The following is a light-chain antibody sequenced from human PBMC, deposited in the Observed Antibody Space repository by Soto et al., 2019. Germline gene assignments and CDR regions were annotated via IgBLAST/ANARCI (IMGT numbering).Light chain of an antibody. CDR3: QQGSNWPPGLS. Sequence: EIVLTQSPGTLSLSQGERATLSCRASENVRNNYLAWYQQKPGQAPRLLISGASKRATGIPARFSGSGSGTDFTLTISSLEPEDFAVYYCQQGSNWPPGLSFGGGTKVDIK. J-gene: IGKJ4*01. V-gene: IGKV3-11*01. CDR2: GAS. CDR1: ENVRNNY.